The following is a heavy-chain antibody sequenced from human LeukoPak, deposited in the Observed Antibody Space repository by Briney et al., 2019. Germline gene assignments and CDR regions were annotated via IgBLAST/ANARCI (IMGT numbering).Heavy chain of an antibody. CDR3: ARAKEGFSGFDYLFDY. D-gene: IGHD5-12*01. Sequence: GGSLRLSCAASGFPFSTYAMHWARQAPAKGLKWGPLFSYDGSTKYYADSVKGRFTISRDNSKKSLYLQMNSLRAEDTAVYYCARAKEGFSGFDYLFDYWGQGTLVTVSS. CDR2: FSYDGSTK. J-gene: IGHJ4*02. CDR1: GFPFSTYA. V-gene: IGHV3-30-3*01.